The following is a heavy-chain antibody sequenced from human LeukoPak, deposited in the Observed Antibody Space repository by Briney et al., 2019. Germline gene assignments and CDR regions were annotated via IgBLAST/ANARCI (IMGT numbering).Heavy chain of an antibody. J-gene: IGHJ5*02. CDR1: GYTFTIYG. V-gene: IGHV1-18*01. D-gene: IGHD6-13*01. CDR2: ISAYNGNT. Sequence: GASVTVSCKASGYTFTIYGISWVRQAPGQGLEWMGWISAYNGNTNYAQKLQGRVTMTTDTSTSTAYMELRSLRSDDTAVYYCARLGSRYSSSPDNWFDPWGQGTLVTVSS. CDR3: ARLGSRYSSSPDNWFDP.